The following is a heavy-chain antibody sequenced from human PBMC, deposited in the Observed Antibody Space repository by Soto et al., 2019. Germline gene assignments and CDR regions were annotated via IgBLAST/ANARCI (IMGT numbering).Heavy chain of an antibody. J-gene: IGHJ4*02. D-gene: IGHD3-3*01. CDR2: ISSNGGST. Sequence: GGSLRLSCSASGFTFSSYAIHWVRQAPGKGLEYVSAISSNGGSTYYADSVKGRFTISRDNSKNTLYLQMSSLRAEDTAVYYCVKGTYYDFWSGYYIDYWGQGTLVTVSS. V-gene: IGHV3-64D*06. CDR1: GFTFSSYA. CDR3: VKGTYYDFWSGYYIDY.